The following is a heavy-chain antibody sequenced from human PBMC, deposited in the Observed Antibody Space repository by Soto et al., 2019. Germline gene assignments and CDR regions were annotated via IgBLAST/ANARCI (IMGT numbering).Heavy chain of an antibody. CDR3: ARFDAAFSSSFFDY. V-gene: IGHV4-31*03. Sequence: SETLSLTCTVSGGSISSGDYYWSWIRQHPGKGLEWIGYISYSGSTYYNPSLKSRVTLSVDTSKKQFSLKLSSLTAADTAEYFCARFDAAFSSSFFDYWGQGTLVTVSS. J-gene: IGHJ4*02. CDR1: GGSISSGDYY. CDR2: ISYSGST. D-gene: IGHD2-2*01.